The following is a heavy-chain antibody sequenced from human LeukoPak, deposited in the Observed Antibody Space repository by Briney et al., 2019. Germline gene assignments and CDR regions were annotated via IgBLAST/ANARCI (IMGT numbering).Heavy chain of an antibody. Sequence: GGSLRLSCAASGFTFSSYGMHWVRQAPGKGLEWVSSISGSGSGGSTYYADSVKGRFTISRDNSKNTLYLQMNSLRAEDTAVYYCAKSGYNRFDYWSEGTLLTVPS. J-gene: IGHJ4*02. V-gene: IGHV3-23*01. CDR3: AKSGYNRFDY. CDR1: GFTFSSYG. D-gene: IGHD5-24*01. CDR2: ISGSGSGGST.